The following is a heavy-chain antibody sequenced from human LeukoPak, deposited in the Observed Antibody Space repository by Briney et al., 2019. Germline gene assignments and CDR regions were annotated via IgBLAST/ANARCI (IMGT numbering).Heavy chain of an antibody. CDR3: AAEMALWYSGYGAIDY. CDR1: GFTFSSYW. Sequence: GGSLRLSCAASGFTFSSYWMSWVRQAPGKGLEWVANIKQDGSEKYYADSVKGRFTISRDNAKNSLYLQMNSLRAEDTAVYYCAAEMALWYSGYGAIDYWGQGTLVTVSS. J-gene: IGHJ4*02. CDR2: IKQDGSEK. V-gene: IGHV3-7*03. D-gene: IGHD5-12*01.